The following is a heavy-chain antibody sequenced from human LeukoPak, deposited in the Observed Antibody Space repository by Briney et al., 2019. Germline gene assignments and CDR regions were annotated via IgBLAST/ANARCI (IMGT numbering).Heavy chain of an antibody. CDR3: AKERLNYYGIDAFDI. CDR1: GDSISSYF. J-gene: IGHJ3*02. V-gene: IGHV4-4*07. CDR2: IYISGRT. D-gene: IGHD3-10*01. Sequence: SETLSLTCTVSGDSISSYFWTWIRQPAGKGLEWIGRIYISGRTNYNPSLKSRATMSLDTSKNQFSLKLSSVTAADTAVYYCAKERLNYYGIDAFDIWGQGTMVTVSS.